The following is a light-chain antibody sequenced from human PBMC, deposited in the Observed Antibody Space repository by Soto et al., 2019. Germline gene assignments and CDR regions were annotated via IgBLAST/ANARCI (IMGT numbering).Light chain of an antibody. Sequence: IQMTQSPSSVSASVGDGVTITCLASQGISTSLGWYQQKPEKAPKLLIYAASSLQSGVPSRFSGMRSGTDFTLTISSLHPEDFATYSFQQTTSFPLSFGEENK. CDR3: QQTTSFPLS. CDR1: QGISTS. CDR2: AAS. J-gene: IGKJ4*01. V-gene: IGKV1-12*01.